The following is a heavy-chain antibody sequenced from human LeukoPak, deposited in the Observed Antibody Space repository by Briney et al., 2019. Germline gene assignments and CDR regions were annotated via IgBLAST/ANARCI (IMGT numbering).Heavy chain of an antibody. CDR1: GFTFSSYN. D-gene: IGHD3-10*01. V-gene: IGHV3-21*01. J-gene: IGHJ4*02. Sequence: GGSLRLSCAASGFTFSSYNMNWVRQAPGKGLEWVSSINSGSTYINCADSVKGRFTISRDNAENSLYLQMSSLRAEDTAVYYCARVSLGNDYGSGSYDYWGQGTLVTVSS. CDR2: INSGSTYI. CDR3: ARVSLGNDYGSGSYDY.